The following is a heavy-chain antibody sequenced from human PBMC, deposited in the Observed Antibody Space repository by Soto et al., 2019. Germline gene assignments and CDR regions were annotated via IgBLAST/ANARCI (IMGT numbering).Heavy chain of an antibody. D-gene: IGHD6-19*01. CDR3: AKDRGRRGWSPEYFQH. Sequence: GGSLRLSCAASGFTFSSYAMSWVRQAPGKGLEWASAITGSGGSTYYADSVKGRFTISRDNSKNTLYLQMNSLRAEDTAVYYCAKDRGRRGWSPEYFQHWGQGTLVTVSS. V-gene: IGHV3-23*01. CDR2: ITGSGGST. J-gene: IGHJ1*01. CDR1: GFTFSSYA.